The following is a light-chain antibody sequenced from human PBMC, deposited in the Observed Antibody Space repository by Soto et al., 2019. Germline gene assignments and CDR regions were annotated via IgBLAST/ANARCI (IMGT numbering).Light chain of an antibody. CDR2: RNN. CDR1: SSNIGSNY. V-gene: IGLV1-47*01. Sequence: QSVLTQPPSASETPGQRVTISCSGSSSNIGSNYVYWYQQLPGTAPKLLIYRNNQRPSGVPDRFSGSKSGTSASLAISGLRSEDEADYYCAAWDDSLSGGVVFGGGTKLTVL. J-gene: IGLJ2*01. CDR3: AAWDDSLSGGVV.